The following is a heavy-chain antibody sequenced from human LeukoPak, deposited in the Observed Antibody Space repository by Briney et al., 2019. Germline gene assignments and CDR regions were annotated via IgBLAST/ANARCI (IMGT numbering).Heavy chain of an antibody. CDR2: IYHSGHT. D-gene: IGHD2-15*01. V-gene: IGHV4-4*02. CDR3: ARDRDVDDFDS. J-gene: IGHJ4*01. Sequence: PSETLSLTCAVSGGSISSSNWWSWVRQPPGKWLEWIGEIYHSGHTYYNPSLKSRVTTSIDTSKNQLSLNLKCVTAADTAVYYCARDRDVDDFDSWGHGTLVTVSS. CDR1: GGSISSSNW.